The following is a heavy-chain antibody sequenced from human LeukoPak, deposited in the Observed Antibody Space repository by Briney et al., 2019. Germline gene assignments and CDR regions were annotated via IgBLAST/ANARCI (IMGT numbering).Heavy chain of an antibody. CDR2: IYYSGST. D-gene: IGHD3-16*01. J-gene: IGHJ6*03. Sequence: SETLSLTCTVSGGSISSSSYYWGWIRQPPGKGLEWIGSIYYSGSTYYNPSLKSRVTISVDTSKNQFSLKLSSVTAADTAVYYCARRLTFYYYYYMDVWGKGTTVTISS. CDR1: GGSISSSSYY. V-gene: IGHV4-39*07. CDR3: ARRLTFYYYYYMDV.